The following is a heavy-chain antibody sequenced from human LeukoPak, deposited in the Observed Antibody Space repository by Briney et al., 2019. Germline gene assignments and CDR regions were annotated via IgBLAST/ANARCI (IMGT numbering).Heavy chain of an antibody. Sequence: PGGSLRLSCAASGFTFSSYEMNWVRQAPGKGLEWVSYISSSGSTKNYADSVKGRFTISRDNAKNSLYLQMNSLKPEDTAVYYCARDFGAGWEEPKYSFDYWGQGILVTVSS. D-gene: IGHD3-10*01. CDR3: ARDFGAGWEEPKYSFDY. V-gene: IGHV3-48*03. CDR2: ISSSGSTK. CDR1: GFTFSSYE. J-gene: IGHJ4*02.